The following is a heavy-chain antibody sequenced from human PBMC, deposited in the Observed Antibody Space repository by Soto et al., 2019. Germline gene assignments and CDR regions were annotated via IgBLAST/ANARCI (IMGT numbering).Heavy chain of an antibody. Sequence: QVQLQESGPGLVKPSQTLSLTCTVSGGSISSGGYYWSWIRQHPGKSLKWIGYIDYGGGAHDNPSLKSRLTISVVTSKNQFSLRLNSVTAADTAVYYCAREQVAGPRVDAGYFDYWGQRTLDTVSS. CDR1: GGSISSGGYY. J-gene: IGHJ4*02. D-gene: IGHD6-19*01. CDR3: AREQVAGPRVDAGYFDY. V-gene: IGHV4-31*03. CDR2: IDYGGGA.